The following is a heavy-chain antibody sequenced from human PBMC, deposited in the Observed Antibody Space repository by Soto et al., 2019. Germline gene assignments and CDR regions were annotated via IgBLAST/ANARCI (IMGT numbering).Heavy chain of an antibody. D-gene: IGHD4-4*01. V-gene: IGHV4-34*01. Sequence: SETLSLTCAVYGGSFSGYYWSWIRQPPGKGLEWIGEINHSGSTNYNPSLKSRVTISVDTSKNQFSLKLSSVTAADTAVYYCARGGPYTVTSLYYYYGMDVWGQGTTVTVSS. CDR1: GGSFSGYY. CDR3: ARGGPYTVTSLYYYYGMDV. CDR2: INHSGST. J-gene: IGHJ6*02.